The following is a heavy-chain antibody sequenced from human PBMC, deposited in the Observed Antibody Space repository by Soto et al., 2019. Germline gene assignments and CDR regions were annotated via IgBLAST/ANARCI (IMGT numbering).Heavy chain of an antibody. CDR2: TSPYNGHT. V-gene: IGHV1-18*01. J-gene: IGHJ4*02. CDR1: GYTFASYG. CDR3: ARGLIAAAGISVDY. D-gene: IGHD6-13*01. Sequence: ASVKVSCKASGYTFASYGICWVRQAPGQGLEWMGWTSPYNGHTHYAQRLQGRVTMTTHTSTSTAYMELRSLTSDDTAVYYCARGLIAAAGISVDYWGEGTLVTVSS.